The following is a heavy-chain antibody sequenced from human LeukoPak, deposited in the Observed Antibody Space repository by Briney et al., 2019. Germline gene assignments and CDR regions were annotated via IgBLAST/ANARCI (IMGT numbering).Heavy chain of an antibody. V-gene: IGHV7-4-1*02. CDR2: INTNTGNP. D-gene: IGHD3-9*01. Sequence: ASVKVSCNASGYTFTSYAMNWVRQAPGQGLEWMGWINTNTGNPTYAQGFTGRFVFSLDTSVSTAYLQISSLKAEDTAVYYCARDPVYDISYYYGMDVWGQGTTVTVSS. CDR3: ARDPVYDISYYYGMDV. J-gene: IGHJ6*02. CDR1: GYTFTSYA.